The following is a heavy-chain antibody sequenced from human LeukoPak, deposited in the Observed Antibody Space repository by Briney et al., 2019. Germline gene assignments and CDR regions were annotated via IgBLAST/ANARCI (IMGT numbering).Heavy chain of an antibody. CDR3: AKDLIADYLFDY. V-gene: IGHV3-23*01. D-gene: IGHD3-16*02. Sequence: GGSLRLSCAASGFIFSSYAMSWVRQAPGKGLEWVSAISGSGGSTYYADSVKGRFTISRDNSKNTLYLQMNSLRAEDTAVYYCAKDLIADYLFDYWGQGTLVTVSS. CDR1: GFIFSSYA. CDR2: ISGSGGST. J-gene: IGHJ4*02.